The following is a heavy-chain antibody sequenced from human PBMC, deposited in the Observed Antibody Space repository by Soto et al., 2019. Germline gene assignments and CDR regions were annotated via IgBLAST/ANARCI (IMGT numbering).Heavy chain of an antibody. Sequence: QLVQSGTEVRKPGASAKVSCKAPGYTFTNNDVCWVRQTPGQGLEWMGWISPYSGKTNYARKFQGRVTMTTDTSRSTAYMEVRSLTSDDTAVYYCAREGLLLLPDYWGQGTLVTVSS. CDR2: ISPYSGKT. J-gene: IGHJ4*02. D-gene: IGHD3-22*01. V-gene: IGHV1-18*01. CDR3: AREGLLLLPDY. CDR1: GYTFTNND.